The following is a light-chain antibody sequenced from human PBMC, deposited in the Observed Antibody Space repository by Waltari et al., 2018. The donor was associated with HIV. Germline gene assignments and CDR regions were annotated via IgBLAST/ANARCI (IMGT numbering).Light chain of an antibody. CDR2: EVK. CDR1: RTHVRASDS. CDR3: SSYSASGTLVL. V-gene: IGLV2-14*01. J-gene: IGLJ2*01. Sequence: QSALTPPAYVAGSTGQSIVISCSWPRTHVRASDSVSWYHQHPAEPPTLILYEVKKRPSGISKRFSGSKSGNTASLTISGLQVEDEAHYYCSSYSASGTLVLFGGGTRLTVL.